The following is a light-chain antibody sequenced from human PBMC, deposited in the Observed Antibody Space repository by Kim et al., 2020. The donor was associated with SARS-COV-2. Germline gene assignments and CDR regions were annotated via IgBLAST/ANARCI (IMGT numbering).Light chain of an antibody. Sequence: PGQTARIPGSWDALQKQYAYWYQQKPGQAPVLVIYKDSERPSGIPERFSGSSSGTTVTLTISGVQAEDEADYYCQSADSSGTYWVFGGGTQLTVL. CDR1: ALQKQY. V-gene: IGLV3-25*03. CDR3: QSADSSGTYWV. J-gene: IGLJ3*02. CDR2: KDS.